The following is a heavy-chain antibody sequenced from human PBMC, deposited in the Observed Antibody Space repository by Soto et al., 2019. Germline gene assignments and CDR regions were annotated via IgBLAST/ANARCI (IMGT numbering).Heavy chain of an antibody. D-gene: IGHD3-22*01. CDR1: GGSISSGGYY. CDR3: ARGSTMIVHGFDL. Sequence: TSETLSLTCTVSGGSISSGGYYWSWIRQPPGKGLEWIGNIYYTGSTDYNPSLKSRVTISVDRSKNQFSLKLSSVTAADTAVYYCARGSTMIVHGFDLWGRGTLVTVSS. V-gene: IGHV4-30-4*01. CDR2: IYYTGST. J-gene: IGHJ2*01.